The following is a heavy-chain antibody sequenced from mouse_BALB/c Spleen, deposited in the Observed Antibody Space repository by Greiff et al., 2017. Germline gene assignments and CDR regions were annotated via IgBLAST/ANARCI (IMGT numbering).Heavy chain of an antibody. V-gene: IGHV5-4*02. D-gene: IGHD1-2*01. CDR2: ISDGGSYT. CDR1: GFTFSDYY. J-gene: IGHJ1*01. Sequence: EVQVVESGGGLVKPGGSLKLSCAASGFTFSDYYMYWVRQTPEKRLEWVATISDGGSYTYYPDSVKGRFTISRDNAKNNLYLQMSSLKSEDTAMYYCARDFTTASYWYFDVWGAGTTVTVSS. CDR3: ARDFTTASYWYFDV.